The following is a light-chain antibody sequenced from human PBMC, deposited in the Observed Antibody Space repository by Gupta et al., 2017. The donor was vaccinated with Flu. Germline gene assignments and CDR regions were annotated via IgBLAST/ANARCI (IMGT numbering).Light chain of an antibody. CDR2: GAS. CDR1: QSTSSSY. V-gene: IGKV3-20*01. CDR3: QQYGSSPRT. J-gene: IGKJ2*01. Sequence: DSVSTQSPGTLSLSPWERATLSCRVSQSTSSSYLAWYQQKPGQAPRLLIYGASSRVAGIPDRFSGSGSGTDFTLTISRLEPEDVAVYYCQQYGSSPRTFGQGTKLEIK.